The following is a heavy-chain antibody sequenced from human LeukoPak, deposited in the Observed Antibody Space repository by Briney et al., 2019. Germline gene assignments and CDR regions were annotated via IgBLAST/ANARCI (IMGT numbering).Heavy chain of an antibody. V-gene: IGHV3-48*03. J-gene: IGHJ5*02. CDR3: AREMLAAVAAQS. CDR1: GFTFSSYE. Sequence: GGSLRLSCAASGFTFSSYEMNWVRQAPGKGLEWVSYISSSGSDIYYADSVKGRFTISRDNAKNSLYLQMNSLRAEDTAVYYCAREMLAAVAAQSWGQGTLVTVSS. D-gene: IGHD6-19*01. CDR2: ISSSGSDI.